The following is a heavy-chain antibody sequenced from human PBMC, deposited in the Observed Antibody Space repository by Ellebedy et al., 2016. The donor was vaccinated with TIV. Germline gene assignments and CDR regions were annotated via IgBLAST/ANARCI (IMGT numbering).Heavy chain of an antibody. Sequence: SETLSLTCTVSGGSISSSSYYWGWIRQPPGKGLEWIGSIYYSGSTYYNPSLKSRVTISVDTSKNQFSLKLASVTAADTAVYYCARDSGPAGATFNYYYYYGMDVWGQGTTVTVSS. V-gene: IGHV4-39*07. CDR3: ARDSGPAGATFNYYYYYGMDV. J-gene: IGHJ6*02. D-gene: IGHD2-2*01. CDR2: IYYSGST. CDR1: GGSISSSSYY.